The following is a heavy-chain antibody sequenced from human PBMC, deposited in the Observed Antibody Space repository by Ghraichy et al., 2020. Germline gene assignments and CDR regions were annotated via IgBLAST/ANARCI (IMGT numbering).Heavy chain of an antibody. J-gene: IGHJ4*02. Sequence: GGSLRLSCAASGFSFSDHYIDWVRQAPGKGLEWVGRIRNKINSYTTEYAASVKGRFTVSRDDSRNSAYLQMNSLQTEDTAMYYCTRVVLVTDGFDYWGQGTLVTVSS. CDR1: GFSFSDHY. CDR2: IRNKINSYTT. CDR3: TRVVLVTDGFDY. V-gene: IGHV3-72*01. D-gene: IGHD2-8*02.